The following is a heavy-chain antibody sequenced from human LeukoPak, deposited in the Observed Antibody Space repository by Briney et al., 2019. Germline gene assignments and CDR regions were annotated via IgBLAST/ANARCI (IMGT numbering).Heavy chain of an antibody. J-gene: IGHJ4*02. CDR1: GGSISSSSYY. CDR3: ARVPHYYDSSGYSY. D-gene: IGHD3-22*01. V-gene: IGHV4-39*07. Sequence: RPSETLSLTCTVSGGSISSSSYYWGWIRQPPGKGLEWIGSIYYSGSTYYNPSLKSRVTISVDTSKNQFSLKLSSVTAADTAVYYCARVPHYYDSSGYSYWGQGTLVTVSS. CDR2: IYYSGST.